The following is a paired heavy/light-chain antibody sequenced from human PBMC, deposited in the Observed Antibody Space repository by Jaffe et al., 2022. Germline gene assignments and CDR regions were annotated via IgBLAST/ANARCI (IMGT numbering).Heavy chain of an antibody. V-gene: IGHV3-74*01. D-gene: IGHD2-21*02. CDR2: INTDGVST. CDR1: GFTFSNYW. Sequence: EVQLAESGGALVQPGGSLRLACAASGFTFSNYWMHWVRQVPGQGLVWVSRINTDGVSTTYADSVKGRFTISRDNAKNTLYLQMNSLRAEDTALYYCSTSVHGGYSETWGQGTMVTVSS. CDR3: STSVHGGYSET. J-gene: IGHJ3*01.
Light chain of an antibody. J-gene: IGKJ4*01. Sequence: DIQMTQSPSSLSASVGDRVTITCRASQSISNYLNWYQQKPGKAPKLLIYAASSLQSGVPSRFSGSGSGTDFTLTISSLQPEDFATYSCQQTSSTPLTFGGGTKVEIK. CDR2: AAS. CDR3: QQTSSTPLT. CDR1: QSISNY. V-gene: IGKV1-39*01.